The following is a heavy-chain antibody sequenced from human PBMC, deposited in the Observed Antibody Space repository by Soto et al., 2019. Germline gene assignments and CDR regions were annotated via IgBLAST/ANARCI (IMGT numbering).Heavy chain of an antibody. V-gene: IGHV3-21*01. Sequence: PGGSLRLSCAASGFTFSSYIMNWVRQAPGKGLKWVSSISSSSSYIYYADSVKGRFTISRDNAKNSLYLQMNSLRAEDTAVYYCARDLGPQQLVVVFYNWFDPWGQGTLVTVSS. CDR1: GFTFSSYI. CDR2: ISSSSSYI. D-gene: IGHD6-6*01. J-gene: IGHJ5*02. CDR3: ARDLGPQQLVVVFYNWFDP.